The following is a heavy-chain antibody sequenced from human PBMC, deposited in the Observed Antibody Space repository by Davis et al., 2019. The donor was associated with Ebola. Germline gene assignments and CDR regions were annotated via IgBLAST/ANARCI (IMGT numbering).Heavy chain of an antibody. CDR2: IKQDGTEK. J-gene: IGHJ3*02. D-gene: IGHD3-22*01. CDR3: AKDRISLYDSSGYFDAFDI. CDR1: GFTFTSYW. V-gene: IGHV3-7*03. Sequence: GESLKISCAASGFTFTSYWMTWFRQAPGKGLEWLANIKQDGTEKHFADSVRGHFSISRDNAKNTLYLQMNSLRAEDTAVYYCAKDRISLYDSSGYFDAFDIWGQGTMVTVSS.